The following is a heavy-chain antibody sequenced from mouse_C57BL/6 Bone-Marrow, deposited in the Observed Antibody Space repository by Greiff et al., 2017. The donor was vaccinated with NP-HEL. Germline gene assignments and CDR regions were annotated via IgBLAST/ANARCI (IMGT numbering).Heavy chain of an antibody. CDR1: GYTFTNYW. J-gene: IGHJ1*03. CDR2: IYPGGGYT. Sequence: VQLQQSGAELVRPGTSVKMSCKASGYTFTNYWIGWAKQRPGHGLEWIGDIYPGGGYTNYNEKFKGKATLTADKSSSTAYMHSSSLTSEDSAIYYCARMIKRYFDVWGTGTTVTVSS. D-gene: IGHD2-4*01. CDR3: ARMIKRYFDV. V-gene: IGHV1-63*01.